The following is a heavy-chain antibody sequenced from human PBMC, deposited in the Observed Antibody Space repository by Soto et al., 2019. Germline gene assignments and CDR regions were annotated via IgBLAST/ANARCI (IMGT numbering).Heavy chain of an antibody. V-gene: IGHV2-5*02. CDR3: AHYVSTSPAGWFAP. J-gene: IGHJ5*02. CDR1: GLSLSTSGEA. Sequence: QITLKESGPTLVKPTQTLTLTCTFSGLSLSTSGEAVGWIRQPPGKALDWLALIYWDDDKRYNPTLKTRLTITKDTSKNQVVLTLTNMDPVETATYYCAHYVSTSPAGWFAPWGQGILVPVSS. CDR2: IYWDDDK. D-gene: IGHD3-10*02.